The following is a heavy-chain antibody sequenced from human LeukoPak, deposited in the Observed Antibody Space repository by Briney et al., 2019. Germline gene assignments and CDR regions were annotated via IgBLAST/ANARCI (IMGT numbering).Heavy chain of an antibody. D-gene: IGHD4-17*01. CDR2: MPYDGSNK. V-gene: IGHV3-30*02. J-gene: IGHJ4*02. CDR3: AQEGTTVTTVGDY. CDR1: GFTFSSSG. Sequence: PGGSLILSCAASGFTFSSSGMHWVRQAPGKGLEWVAFMPYDGSNKYYADSVKGRFTISRDNSKNTLYLQMNSLRAEDTSVYYCAQEGTTVTTVGDYWGQGTLVTVPS.